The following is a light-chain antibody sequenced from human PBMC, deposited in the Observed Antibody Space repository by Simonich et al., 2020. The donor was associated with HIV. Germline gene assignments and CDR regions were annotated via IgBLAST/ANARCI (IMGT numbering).Light chain of an antibody. J-gene: IGKJ1*01. CDR2: DAS. CDR3: QQRSNWPPWT. V-gene: IGKV3-11*01. CDR1: QGVSSY. Sequence: EVVLTQSPATLSLSPGERATLSCRAIQGVSSYLAWYQQKPGQAPRLLIYDASNRATGIPARFSGSGSGTDFTLTISSLEPEDFAVYYCQQRSNWPPWTFGQGTKVEIK.